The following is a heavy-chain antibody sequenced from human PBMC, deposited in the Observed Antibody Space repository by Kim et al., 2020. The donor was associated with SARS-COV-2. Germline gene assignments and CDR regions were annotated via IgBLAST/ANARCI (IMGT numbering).Heavy chain of an antibody. V-gene: IGHV3-23*01. Sequence: GGSLRLSCSASGFIFGNYAMSWVRQAPGKGPEWVASVNNGGNAYYGDSAKGRFTVSRDNAKNTLDLQMNNLRAEDTALYYCAKDHGSSGWPTFDYWGQGT. D-gene: IGHD6-25*01. CDR3: AKDHGSSGWPTFDY. J-gene: IGHJ4*02. CDR1: GFIFGNYA. CDR2: VNNGGNA.